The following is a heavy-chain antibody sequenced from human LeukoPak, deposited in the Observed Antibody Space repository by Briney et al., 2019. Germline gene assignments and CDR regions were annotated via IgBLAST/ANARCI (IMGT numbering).Heavy chain of an antibody. Sequence: PGGSLRLSCAASGFTFSSYEMKWVRQAPGKGLEWVSYISSSGVNVYYADSVRGRFTISRDNAKNSLYLQMNSLRAEDTAVYYCARGDLYHGMDVWGQGTTVTVSS. CDR3: ARGDLYHGMDV. CDR1: GFTFSSYE. V-gene: IGHV3-48*03. CDR2: ISSSGVNV. J-gene: IGHJ6*02.